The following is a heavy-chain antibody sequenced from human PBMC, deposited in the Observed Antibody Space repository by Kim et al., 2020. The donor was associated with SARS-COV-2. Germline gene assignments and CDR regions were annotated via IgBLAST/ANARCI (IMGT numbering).Heavy chain of an antibody. CDR3: ARALAIHDGSGFSYFYYYLDV. Sequence: SETLSLTCTVSGGSIFSSPDYWSWIRQPPGKGQEWIASIYYAGSTYYNPSLKSRVTISVDTSKNQFSLKVTSVTAADTAVYYCARALAIHDGSGFSYFYYYLDVWGRGTTVTVAS. V-gene: IGHV4-39*01. D-gene: IGHD3-22*01. J-gene: IGHJ6*03. CDR2: IYYAGST. CDR1: GGSIFSSPDY.